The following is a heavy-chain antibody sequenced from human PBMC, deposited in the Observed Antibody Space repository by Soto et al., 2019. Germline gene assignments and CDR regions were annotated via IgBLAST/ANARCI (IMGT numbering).Heavy chain of an antibody. CDR2: IIPMYNKP. V-gene: IGHV1-69*01. Sequence: QVQLVQSGAEVKKPGSSVRVSCQASGGTFTTYAFNWVRQAPGQGLEWMGGIIPMYNKPNYAQNFLGQVAISAEPSTSTAYMELTTLRSEDTAVYFCARGYSGGYYYAMDVWGQGTTVTVSS. CDR1: GGTFTTYA. D-gene: IGHD4-4*01. J-gene: IGHJ6*02. CDR3: ARGYSGGYYYAMDV.